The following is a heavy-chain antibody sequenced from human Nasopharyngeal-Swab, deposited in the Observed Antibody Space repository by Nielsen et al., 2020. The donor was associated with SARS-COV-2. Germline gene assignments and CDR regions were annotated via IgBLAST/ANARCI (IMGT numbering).Heavy chain of an antibody. V-gene: IGHV3-30-3*01. CDR3: AAGSDY. Sequence: GESLKISCTASGFTLRTYVMYLVRQAPGMGLEWVASISYDGNYKSYADSVKGRFTISRDDSENTLYLQMNSLKTEDTAVYYCAAGSDYWGQGTLVTVSS. CDR1: GFTLRTYV. CDR2: ISYDGNYK. D-gene: IGHD2-15*01. J-gene: IGHJ4*02.